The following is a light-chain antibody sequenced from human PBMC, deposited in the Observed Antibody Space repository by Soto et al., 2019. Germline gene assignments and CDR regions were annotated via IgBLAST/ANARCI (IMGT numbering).Light chain of an antibody. J-gene: IGKJ4*01. CDR2: WAS. CDR3: QKYYSLYPLT. CDR1: RGFLDPSNNKNK. V-gene: IGKV4-1*01. Sequence: IVMSESPDSLAVSLGETATIKSKYSRGFLDPSNNKNKLAWYQLKPGQPPKLLIYWASTRESGVPDRFSGSGSGTDFTLSISSLQAADVAVYYCQKYYSLYPLTFGGGTKVDIK.